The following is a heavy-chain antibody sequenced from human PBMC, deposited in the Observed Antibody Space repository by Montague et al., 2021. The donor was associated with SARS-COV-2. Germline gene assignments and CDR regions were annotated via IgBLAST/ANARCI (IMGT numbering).Heavy chain of an antibody. D-gene: IGHD3-22*01. Sequence: SETLSLTCTVSGGSISSSSYYWGWIRQPPGKGLEWIGNIFYSGSTYNNTSLKSRVTISVDTSKNQFSLRLSSVTAADTAVYYCARLPYFYDSTHAFDIWGQGTMVTVSS. CDR1: GGSISSSSYY. CDR2: IFYSGST. CDR3: ARLPYFYDSTHAFDI. J-gene: IGHJ3*02. V-gene: IGHV4-39*01.